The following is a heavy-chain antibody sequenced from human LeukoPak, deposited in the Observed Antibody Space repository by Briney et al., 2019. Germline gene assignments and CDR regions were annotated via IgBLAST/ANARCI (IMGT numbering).Heavy chain of an antibody. Sequence: SETLSLTCAVSSGSISSGAYSWSWIRQPPGKGLEWIGSIYHSGSTYYNPSLKSRVTISVDTSKNQFSLKLSSVTAADTAVYYCARGRITMIVVVITPDAFDIWGQGTMVTVSS. CDR2: IYHSGST. V-gene: IGHV4-30-2*03. CDR1: SGSISSGAYS. D-gene: IGHD3-22*01. J-gene: IGHJ3*02. CDR3: ARGRITMIVVVITPDAFDI.